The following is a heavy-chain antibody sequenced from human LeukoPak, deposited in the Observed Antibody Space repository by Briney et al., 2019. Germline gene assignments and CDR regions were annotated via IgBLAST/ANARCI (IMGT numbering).Heavy chain of an antibody. D-gene: IGHD3-10*01. CDR2: IFYSGST. Sequence: SETLSLTCTVSGGSISTSSYYWGWVRQPPGKGLEWIGNIFYSGSTYYSPSLKSRVTISLDTSKNQFSLKLSSVTAADTALYYCAKHYMGSSYNHGLDCWGQGTLVTVSS. V-gene: IGHV4-39*01. J-gene: IGHJ4*02. CDR3: AKHYMGSSYNHGLDC. CDR1: GGSISTSSYY.